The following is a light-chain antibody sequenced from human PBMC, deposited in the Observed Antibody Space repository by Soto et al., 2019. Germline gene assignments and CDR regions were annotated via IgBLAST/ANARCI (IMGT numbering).Light chain of an antibody. Sequence: QAVVTQEPSLTVSPGGTVTLTCGSSTGAVTSGHYPYWFQQKPGQAPRTLIYDTSNKHSWTPARFSGSLLGGKAALTLSGAQPEDEAEYYCLLSYSGARGVFGTGTKLTGL. CDR2: DTS. CDR1: TGAVTSGHY. CDR3: LLSYSGARGV. V-gene: IGLV7-46*01. J-gene: IGLJ1*01.